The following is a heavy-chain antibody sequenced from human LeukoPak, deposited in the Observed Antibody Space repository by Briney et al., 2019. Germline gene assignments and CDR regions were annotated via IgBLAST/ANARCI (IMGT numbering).Heavy chain of an antibody. D-gene: IGHD3-10*01. V-gene: IGHV3-53*01. Sequence: GGSLRLSCAASGFTVSSNYMSWVRQAPGKGLEWVSVIYSGGSTYYADSVKGRFTISRDNSKNTLYLQMNSLRAEDTAVYYCASLFYGSGRGAWGQGTLVTVSS. CDR1: GFTVSSNY. J-gene: IGHJ5*02. CDR3: ASLFYGSGRGA. CDR2: IYSGGST.